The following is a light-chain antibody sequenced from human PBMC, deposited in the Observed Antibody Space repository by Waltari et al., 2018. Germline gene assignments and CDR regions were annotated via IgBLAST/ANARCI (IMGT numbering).Light chain of an antibody. CDR3: QQYNNWPPYT. J-gene: IGKJ2*01. CDR1: QSVSSN. Sequence: EIVMTQSPVTLSVSPGERATLSCRASQSVSSNLAWYQQKPGQAPRLLIYGASTRATGIAARFSGSGSGTEFTLTISSLKTEDFAVYYCQQYNNWPPYTFGQGTKLEIK. V-gene: IGKV3-15*01. CDR2: GAS.